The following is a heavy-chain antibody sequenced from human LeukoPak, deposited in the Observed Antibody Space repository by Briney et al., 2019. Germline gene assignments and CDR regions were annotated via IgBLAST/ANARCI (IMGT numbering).Heavy chain of an antibody. CDR3: AGGERWLAFDS. V-gene: IGHV4-59*01. CDR2: IYYSGST. D-gene: IGHD6-19*01. CDR1: GGSISSYY. Sequence: SETLSLTCTVSGGSISSYYWSWFRQPPGKGLEWIGYIYYSGSTNYNPSLKSRVTISLDTSKNQLSLRLSSVTAADTAVYYCAGGERWLAFDSRGQGDLVTASS. J-gene: IGHJ4*02.